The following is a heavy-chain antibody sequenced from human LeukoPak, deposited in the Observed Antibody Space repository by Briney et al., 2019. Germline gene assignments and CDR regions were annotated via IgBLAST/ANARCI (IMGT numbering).Heavy chain of an antibody. D-gene: IGHD3-10*01. CDR1: GGSISSSSHF. V-gene: IGHV4-39*01. CDR2: IFYSGST. Sequence: SETLSLTCTVSGGSISSSSHFWGWIRQPPGKGLEWIGSIFYSGSTYYNPSLKSRVTISVDTSKNQFSLKLSSVTAADTAVYYCARQRHSGGSADWFDPWGQGTLVTVSS. J-gene: IGHJ5*02. CDR3: ARQRHSGGSADWFDP.